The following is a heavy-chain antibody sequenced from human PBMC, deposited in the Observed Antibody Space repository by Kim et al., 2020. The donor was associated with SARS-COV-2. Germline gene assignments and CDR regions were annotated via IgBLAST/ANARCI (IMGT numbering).Heavy chain of an antibody. V-gene: IGHV3-21*01. CDR2: ISTSGSHM. CDR1: GFTFSGYT. J-gene: IGHJ5*02. Sequence: GGSLRLSCAASGFTFSGYTMNWVRQPPGKGLEWVSSISTSGSHMYYADSVRGRFTISRDNARNSLCLQMNSLRAEDTAVYYCTREGGELSWGQGTLVTVSS. D-gene: IGHD3-10*01. CDR3: TREGGELS.